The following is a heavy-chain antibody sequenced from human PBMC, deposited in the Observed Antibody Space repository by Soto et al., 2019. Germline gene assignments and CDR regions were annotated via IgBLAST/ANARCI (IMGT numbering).Heavy chain of an antibody. V-gene: IGHV3-23*01. J-gene: IGHJ6*03. CDR3: AKGFYGIREYCSGGSCYPRPWYYYYYMDV. D-gene: IGHD2-15*01. Sequence: GGSLRLSCAASGFTFSSYAMSWVRQAPGKGLEWVSAISGSGGSTYYADSVKGRFTISRDNSKNTLYLQMNSLIAEDTAVYYCAKGFYGIREYCSGGSCYPRPWYYYYYMDVWGKGTTVTVSS. CDR2: ISGSGGST. CDR1: GFTFSSYA.